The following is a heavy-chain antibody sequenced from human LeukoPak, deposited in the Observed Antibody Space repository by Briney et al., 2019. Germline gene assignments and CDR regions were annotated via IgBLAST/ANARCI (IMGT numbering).Heavy chain of an antibody. V-gene: IGHV4-59*01. CDR2: IYYSGST. Sequence: ASDTLSLTCTGSGGSISSYYWSWIRQPPGKGLEWIGYIYYSGSTIYNASLRSRVTITVETSKNRLPSVVSSVTAADSAGYYCARTTEGGYTYDYSYYYYMDVWGKGTTVTISS. CDR1: GGSISSYY. J-gene: IGHJ6*03. D-gene: IGHD5-18*01. CDR3: ARTTEGGYTYDYSYYYYMDV.